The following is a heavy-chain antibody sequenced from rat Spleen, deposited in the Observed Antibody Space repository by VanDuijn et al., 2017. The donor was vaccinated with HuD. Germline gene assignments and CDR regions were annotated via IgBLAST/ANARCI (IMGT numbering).Heavy chain of an antibody. D-gene: IGHD1-10*01. CDR2: IWGTGNR. Sequence: QVQLQESGPGLVQPSQTLSLTCTVSGFSLTSYDVIWVRQPPGEGLEWMGVIWGTGNRNYNSALKSRLTISRDTSKSQVFLKMNNLQTADTAMYFCASGNNNYDYFDYWGQGVMVTVSS. J-gene: IGHJ2*01. CDR3: ASGNNNYDYFDY. V-gene: IGHV2S61*01. CDR1: GFSLTSYD.